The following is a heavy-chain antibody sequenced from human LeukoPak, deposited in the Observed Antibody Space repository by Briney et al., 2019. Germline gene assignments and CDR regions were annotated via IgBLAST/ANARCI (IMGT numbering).Heavy chain of an antibody. D-gene: IGHD3-9*01. V-gene: IGHV4-59*01. J-gene: IGHJ6*03. CDR2: IYYSGST. Sequence: SETLSLTCTVSSYSINSGYYWGWIRQPPGKGLEWIGYIYYSGSTNYNPSLKSRVTISVDTSKNQFSLKLSSVTAADTAVYYCARERSDILTGYMDAWGKGTTVTVSS. CDR1: SYSINSGYY. CDR3: ARERSDILTGYMDA.